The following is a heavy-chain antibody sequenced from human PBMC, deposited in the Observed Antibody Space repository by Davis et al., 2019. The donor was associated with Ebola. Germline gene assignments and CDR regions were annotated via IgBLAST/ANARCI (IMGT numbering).Heavy chain of an antibody. D-gene: IGHD1-26*01. CDR3: ARDLFSAIVGATTIDY. CDR2: INPNSGGT. J-gene: IGHJ4*02. CDR1: GYTFTGYY. V-gene: IGHV1-2*04. Sequence: ASVKVSCKASGYTFTGYYMHWVRQAPGQGLEWMGWINPNSGGTNYAQKFQGWVTMTRDTSISTAYMELSRLRSDDTAVYYCARDLFSAIVGATTIDYWGQGTLVTASS.